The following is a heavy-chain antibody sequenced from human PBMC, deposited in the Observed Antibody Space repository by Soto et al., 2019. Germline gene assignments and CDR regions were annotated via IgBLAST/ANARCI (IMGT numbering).Heavy chain of an antibody. D-gene: IGHD3-10*01. CDR1: GFTFSSYG. V-gene: IGHV3-30*18. J-gene: IGHJ6*02. CDR3: AKDDLINKVRGVIKPYYGMDV. CDR2: ISYDGSNK. Sequence: QVQLVESGGGVVQPGRSLRLSCAASGFTFSSYGMHWVRQAPGKWLEWVAVISYDGSNKYYADSVKGRFTISRDNSKNTLYLQMNSLRSEDTAVYYCAKDDLINKVRGVIKPYYGMDVWCQGTTVTVSS.